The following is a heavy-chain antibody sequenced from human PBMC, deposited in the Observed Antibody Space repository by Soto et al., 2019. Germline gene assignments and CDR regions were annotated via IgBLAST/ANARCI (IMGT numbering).Heavy chain of an antibody. CDR3: ARETAIQLWQRAWFDP. CDR1: AFTFSNYA. CDR2: TSYDGSNE. D-gene: IGHD5-18*01. Sequence: GGSLRLSCAASAFTFSNYAMHWVRQAPGKGLEWVAVTSYDGSNEYYADSVKGRFTISRDNSKNSLYVQMNSLRSDDTAVYYCARETAIQLWQRAWFDPWGQGTLVTVSS. J-gene: IGHJ5*02. V-gene: IGHV3-30*03.